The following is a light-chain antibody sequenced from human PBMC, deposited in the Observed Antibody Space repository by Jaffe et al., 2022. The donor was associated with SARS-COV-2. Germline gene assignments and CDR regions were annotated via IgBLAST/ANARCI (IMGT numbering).Light chain of an antibody. Sequence: QTVVTQEPSLSVSPGGTVTLTCGLSSGSVSIGYYPSWYQQIPGQAPRTLISTTNIRSSGVPDRFSGSILGNKAALTITGAQADDESDYYCVLYMGSGIWVFGGGTKVTVL. V-gene: IGLV8-61*01. CDR2: TTN. CDR3: VLYMGSGIWV. J-gene: IGLJ3*02. CDR1: SGSVSIGYY.